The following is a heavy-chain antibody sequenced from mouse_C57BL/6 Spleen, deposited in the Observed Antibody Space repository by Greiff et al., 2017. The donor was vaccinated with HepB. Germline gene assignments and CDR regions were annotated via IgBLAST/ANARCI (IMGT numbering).Heavy chain of an antibody. CDR1: GYSITSGYY. J-gene: IGHJ1*03. V-gene: IGHV3-6*01. Sequence: DVKLQESGPGLVKPSQSLSLTCSVPGYSITSGYYWNWIRQFPGNKLEWMGYISYDGSNNYNPSLKNRISITRDTSKNQFFLKLNSVTTEDTATYYCASDYYGSSLGVWGTGTTVTVSS. D-gene: IGHD1-1*01. CDR3: ASDYYGSSLGV. CDR2: ISYDGSN.